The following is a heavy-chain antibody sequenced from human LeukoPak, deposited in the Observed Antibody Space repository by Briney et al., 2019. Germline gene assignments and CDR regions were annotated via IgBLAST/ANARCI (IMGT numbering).Heavy chain of an antibody. Sequence: PGGSPRLSCAASGFTFSTYAMSWVRQAPGKGLEWVSAISGSGGSTYYADSVKGRFTISRDNSRNTLSLQMNSLRAEDTAVYYCAKDDHGGSGWRDYYDYWGQGTLVTVSS. V-gene: IGHV3-23*01. CDR1: GFTFSTYA. J-gene: IGHJ4*02. CDR3: AKDDHGGSGWRDYYDY. CDR2: ISGSGGST. D-gene: IGHD6-19*01.